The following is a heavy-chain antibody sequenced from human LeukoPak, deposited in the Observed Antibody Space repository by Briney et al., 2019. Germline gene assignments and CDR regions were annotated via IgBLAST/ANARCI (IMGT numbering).Heavy chain of an antibody. CDR1: GFTFSIYA. CDR2: ISSSGGTT. CDR3: AKVAARRDYEAYFEY. V-gene: IGHV3-23*01. Sequence: PGGSLRLSCAASGFTFSIYAMSWVRQAPGKGLEWVAAISSSGGTTYYADSMRSRFSISRDNSKSMLYLEMSSLRADDTAVYYCAKVAARRDYEAYFEYWGQGTQVTVSS. D-gene: IGHD5-24*01. J-gene: IGHJ4*02.